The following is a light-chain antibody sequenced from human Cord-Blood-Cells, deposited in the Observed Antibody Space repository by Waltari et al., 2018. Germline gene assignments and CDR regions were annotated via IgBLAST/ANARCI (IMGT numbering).Light chain of an antibody. V-gene: IGKV1-27*01. J-gene: IGKJ1*01. CDR3: QKYNSAPWT. CDR2: AAS. CDR1: QGISNY. Sequence: DIQMTQAPSSLAASVAARVTFTCRASQGISNYLAWYQQKPGKVPKLLIYAASALQSGVPSRFSGRGSGTDFTLTISSLQPEDVGTIYCQKYNSAPWTFGQGTKVEIK.